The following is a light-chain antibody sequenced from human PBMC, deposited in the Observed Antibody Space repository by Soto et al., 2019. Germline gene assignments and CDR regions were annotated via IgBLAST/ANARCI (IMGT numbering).Light chain of an antibody. CDR2: AAS. V-gene: IGKV1-17*01. Sequence: DIQMTQSPSSLSASVGDRVTITCRASQDIRIDLGWFQQKPGKAPKRLIYAASSLQSGVPSRFSGSGSGTEFTLTISSLQPEDFATYYCLQHNNYPPTFGQGTKVVI. J-gene: IGKJ1*01. CDR1: QDIRID. CDR3: LQHNNYPPT.